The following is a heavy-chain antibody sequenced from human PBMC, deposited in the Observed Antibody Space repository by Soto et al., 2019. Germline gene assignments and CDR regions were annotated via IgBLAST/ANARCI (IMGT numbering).Heavy chain of an antibody. CDR2: IIPYYNTL. J-gene: IGHJ4*02. D-gene: IGHD6-13*01. CDR3: ASGASRWYPYFFDS. Sequence: QAQVVQSGAEVRKPGSSVKLSCKASEGTFTSYAIAWVRQAPGQGLEWMGGIIPYYNTLNYAQKFQDRVTMTADDSTNTVYMELSSLRSDDTAVYFCASGASRWYPYFFDSWAQGTLVTVSS. V-gene: IGHV1-69*01. CDR1: EGTFTSYA.